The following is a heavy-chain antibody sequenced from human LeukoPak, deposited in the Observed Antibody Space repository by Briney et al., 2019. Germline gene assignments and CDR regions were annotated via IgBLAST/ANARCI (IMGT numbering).Heavy chain of an antibody. V-gene: IGHV3-69-1*01. Sequence: GGSLRPSCAASGFAFSTYAMNWVRQAPGKGLEWVSGISGSSDTNYADSVKGRFTISRDNAKKSLYLQMNSLRAEDTAVYYCVRTAGRDGGIWGQGTLVTVSS. J-gene: IGHJ4*02. D-gene: IGHD1-26*01. CDR3: VRTAGRDGGI. CDR1: GFAFSTYA. CDR2: ISGSSDT.